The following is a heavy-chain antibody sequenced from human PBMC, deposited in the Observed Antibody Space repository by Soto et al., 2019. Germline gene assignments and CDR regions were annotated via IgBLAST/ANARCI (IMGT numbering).Heavy chain of an antibody. CDR1: GGTFSSYT. D-gene: IGHD2-21*02. CDR3: ARGIVVVTAIREDPSRFDP. V-gene: IGHV1-69*02. J-gene: IGHJ5*02. CDR2: IIPILGIA. Sequence: QVQLVQSGAEVKKPRSSVKVSCKASGGTFSSYTISWVRQAPGQGLEWMGRIIPILGIANYAQKFQGRVTITADKSTSTAYMELSSLRSEDTAVYYCARGIVVVTAIREDPSRFDPWGQGTLVTVSS.